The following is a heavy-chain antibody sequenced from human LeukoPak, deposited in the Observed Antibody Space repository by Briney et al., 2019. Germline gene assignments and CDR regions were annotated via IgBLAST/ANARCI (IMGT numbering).Heavy chain of an antibody. V-gene: IGHV1-2*02. J-gene: IGHJ6*02. CDR3: AEGAYYYYGMDV. D-gene: IGHD4/OR15-4a*01. Sequence: ASVQVSCKASGYTFTGYYMHWVRQAPGQGLEWMGWINPNSGGTNYAQKFQGRVTMTRDTSISTAYMELSRLRSDDTAVYYCAEGAYYYYGMDVWGQGTTVTVSS. CDR1: GYTFTGYY. CDR2: INPNSGGT.